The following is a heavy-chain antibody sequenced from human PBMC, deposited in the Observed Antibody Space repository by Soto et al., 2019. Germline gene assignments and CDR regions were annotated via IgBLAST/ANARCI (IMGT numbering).Heavy chain of an antibody. CDR1: GYTFTGYY. J-gene: IGHJ6*02. V-gene: IGHV1-2*04. CDR2: INPNSGGT. D-gene: IGHD3-3*01. CDR3: ARAPDVLRFLERLGPANYYGMDV. Sequence: ASVKVSCKASGYTFTGYYMHWVRQAPGQGLEWMGWINPNSGGTNYAQKFQGWVTMTRDTSISTAYMELRRLRSDDTAVYYCARAPDVLRFLERLGPANYYGMDVWGQGTTVNASS.